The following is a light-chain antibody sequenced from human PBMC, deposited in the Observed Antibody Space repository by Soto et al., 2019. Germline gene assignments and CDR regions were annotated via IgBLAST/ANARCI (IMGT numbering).Light chain of an antibody. Sequence: DIQTTQSPSSLSASVGDRVTITCRASQSISSYLNWYQQKPGKPPKLLIYAASSLQSGVPSRFSGSGSGTDFTLTISSLQPEDFATYYCQQSYSTLFTFGPGTKVDIK. J-gene: IGKJ3*01. V-gene: IGKV1-39*01. CDR3: QQSYSTLFT. CDR2: AAS. CDR1: QSISSY.